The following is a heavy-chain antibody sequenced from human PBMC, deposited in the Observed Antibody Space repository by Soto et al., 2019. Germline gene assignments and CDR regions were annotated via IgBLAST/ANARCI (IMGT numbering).Heavy chain of an antibody. D-gene: IGHD3-10*01. V-gene: IGHV1-58*02. J-gene: IGHJ6*02. CDR1: GFTFTSSA. CDR3: AASYYGPTEDYYYYYGMDV. Sequence: QMQLVQSGPEVKKPGTSVKVSCKASGFTFTSSAMQWVRQARGQRLEWIGWIVVGSGNTNYAQKFQERVTITRDMSTSTAYMELSSLRSDDTAVYYCAASYYGPTEDYYYYYGMDVWGQGTTVTVSS. CDR2: IVVGSGNT.